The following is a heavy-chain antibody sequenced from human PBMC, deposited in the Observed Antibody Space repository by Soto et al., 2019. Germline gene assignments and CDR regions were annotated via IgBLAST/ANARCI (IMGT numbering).Heavy chain of an antibody. CDR3: ARRAGDSSGHRFDS. V-gene: IGHV3-11*01. J-gene: IGHJ4*02. Sequence: PGGSLRLCCAASGFSFSDHNMAWIRQAPGKGLEWLSYITTSSTLYYAVSVKGRFTMSRDNAKNSLYLLMNSLRVEDTAVYYCARRAGDSSGHRFDSGGQGTLVTVSS. CDR1: GFSFSDHN. D-gene: IGHD6-19*01. CDR2: ITTSSTL.